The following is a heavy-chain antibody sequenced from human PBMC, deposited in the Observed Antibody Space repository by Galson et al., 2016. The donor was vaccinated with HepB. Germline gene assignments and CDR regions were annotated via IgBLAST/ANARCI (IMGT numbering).Heavy chain of an antibody. Sequence: SLRLSCAASGFTFSNYWMTWVRQAPGKGLEWVANIKGDGSKENYLDSVKGRFTISRDNAKNSLCLQMNSLRAEDTAVYYCSAAFCGGACAEYFQHWGQGTLVTGSS. J-gene: IGHJ1*01. CDR2: IKGDGSKE. V-gene: IGHV3-7*01. CDR3: SAAFCGGACAEYFQH. D-gene: IGHD2-21*02. CDR1: GFTFSNYW.